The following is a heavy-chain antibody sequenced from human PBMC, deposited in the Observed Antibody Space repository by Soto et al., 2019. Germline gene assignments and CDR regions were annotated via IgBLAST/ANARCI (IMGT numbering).Heavy chain of an antibody. CDR3: ARDNWNGAYYGLDV. CDR2: MSGSGASI. V-gene: IGHV3-23*01. J-gene: IGHJ6*02. Sequence: EVQLLESGGGLVQSGESLTLSCVASQFTFNIDAMTWVRQAPGKGLEWVSSMSGSGASIYYADSVKGRFTISRDKSKKTRYLQMNSLRAEDTAVDGCARDNWNGAYYGLDVWGQGTTVTVS. CDR1: QFTFNIDA. D-gene: IGHD1-20*01.